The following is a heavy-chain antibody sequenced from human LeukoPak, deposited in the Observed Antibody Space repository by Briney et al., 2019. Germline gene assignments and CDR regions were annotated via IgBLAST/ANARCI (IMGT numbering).Heavy chain of an antibody. CDR3: ANSYDGKIVPFDN. V-gene: IGHV4-4*09. CDR2: IHTSGST. J-gene: IGHJ4*02. D-gene: IGHD4-23*01. CDR1: DGSISNSF. Sequence: KSSETQSLTCTVPDGSISNSFWNWVRQPPGKGLEWIAYIHTSGSTNYNPAFKSRVTLSVDTSKSQFSLRLNSVTASDTAVYYCANSYDGKIVPFDNWGQGTLVTVSS.